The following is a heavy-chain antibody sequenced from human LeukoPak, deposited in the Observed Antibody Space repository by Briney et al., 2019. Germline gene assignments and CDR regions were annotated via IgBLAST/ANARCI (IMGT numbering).Heavy chain of an antibody. J-gene: IGHJ4*02. D-gene: IGHD3-22*01. CDR2: ISYSGST. CDR3: ASSGYWTPFDY. Sequence: SETLSLTCTVSGGSISSSSYYWGWIRQSPGKGLEWIGSISYSGSTYYNPSLKSRVTISVDTSKNQFSLKLSSVTAADTAVYYCASSGYWTPFDYWGQGTLVTVSS. V-gene: IGHV4-39*07. CDR1: GGSISSSSYY.